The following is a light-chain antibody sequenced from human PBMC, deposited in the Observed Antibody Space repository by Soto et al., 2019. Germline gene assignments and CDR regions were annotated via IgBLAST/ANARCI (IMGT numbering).Light chain of an antibody. CDR1: QSVSSSS. Sequence: EIVLTQSPGTLSLSPGDRATLSCRASQSVSSSSLAWYQQKSGQAPRLLIYGASSRATGIPDRFSGSGSGTDFTLTISRLEPEDLAVYYCQQYGSSPLTFGGGTKVEIK. V-gene: IGKV3-20*01. CDR3: QQYGSSPLT. J-gene: IGKJ4*01. CDR2: GAS.